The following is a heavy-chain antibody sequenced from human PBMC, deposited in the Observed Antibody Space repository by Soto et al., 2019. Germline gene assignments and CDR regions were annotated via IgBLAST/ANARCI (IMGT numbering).Heavy chain of an antibody. Sequence: QVQLQESGPGLVQPSETLSLTCTVSGGSITGYYWSWIRQPPGKGPEWIGNIHYSGSTNYNPSPKTRVPRSVEPSKNQFSLRLSSVTAAETAVYYCARHSYYSTPLRFDPWGQGTLVTVSS. CDR2: IHYSGST. D-gene: IGHD4-4*01. J-gene: IGHJ5*02. CDR1: GGSITGYY. CDR3: ARHSYYSTPLRFDP. V-gene: IGHV4-59*08.